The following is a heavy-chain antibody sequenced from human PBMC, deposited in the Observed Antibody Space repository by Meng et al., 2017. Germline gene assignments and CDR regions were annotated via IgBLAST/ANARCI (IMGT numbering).Heavy chain of an antibody. J-gene: IGHJ4*02. CDR3: ASWIYSCGWQ. Sequence: GHVRGSGPGLVNPAGTLSLTCGVSGGSISSVDWWSWVRQPPGKGLEWIGEIYHGGNTNYNPSLKSRVTISIDKSKNQFSLKLSSVTAADTAVYYCASWIYSCGWQWGQGTLVTVSS. D-gene: IGHD6-19*01. CDR2: IYHGGNT. V-gene: IGHV4-4*02. CDR1: GGSISSVDW.